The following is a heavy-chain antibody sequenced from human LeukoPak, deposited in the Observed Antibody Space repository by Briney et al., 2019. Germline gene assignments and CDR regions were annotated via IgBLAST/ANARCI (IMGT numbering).Heavy chain of an antibody. Sequence: PGGSLRLSCAASGFTFSSYWMHWVRQAPGKGLVWVSRIKNDGSSTNYADSVKGRFTISRDNAKNTLYLQMNSLRAEDTAVYYCARGGEDYYDSSGYYFGAYDIWGQGTMVTVSS. CDR3: ARGGEDYYDSSGYYFGAYDI. CDR1: GFTFSSYW. V-gene: IGHV3-74*01. J-gene: IGHJ3*02. D-gene: IGHD3-22*01. CDR2: IKNDGSST.